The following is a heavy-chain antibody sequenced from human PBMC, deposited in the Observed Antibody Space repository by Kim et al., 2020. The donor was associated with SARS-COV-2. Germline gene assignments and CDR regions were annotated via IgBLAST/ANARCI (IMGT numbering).Heavy chain of an antibody. V-gene: IGHV3-30*18. CDR3: AKDLGSRGRLYGMDV. CDR1: GFTFSSYG. CDR2: ITYDGSKK. Sequence: GGSLRLSCAASGFTFSSYGMHWVRQAPGKGLEWVADITYDGSKKYYADSVKGRFTISRDNSKNTLYLQMNSLRAEDTAVYYCAKDLGSRGRLYGMDVWGHGTT. J-gene: IGHJ6*02. D-gene: IGHD3-10*01.